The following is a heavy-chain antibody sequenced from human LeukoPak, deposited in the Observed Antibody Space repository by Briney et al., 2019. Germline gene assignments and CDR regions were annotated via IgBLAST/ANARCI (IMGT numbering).Heavy chain of an antibody. D-gene: IGHD2-2*03. V-gene: IGHV3-30*02. CDR1: GFTFSSYG. CDR2: IRYDGSNK. J-gene: IGHJ5*02. Sequence: PGGSLRLSCAASGFTFSSYGMHWVRQAPGKGLEWVAFIRYDGSNKYYADSVKGRFTISRDNSKNTLYLQMNSLRAEDTAVYYCAKGARPLDIVVVPAVTPWGQGTLVTVSS. CDR3: AKGARPLDIVVVPAVTP.